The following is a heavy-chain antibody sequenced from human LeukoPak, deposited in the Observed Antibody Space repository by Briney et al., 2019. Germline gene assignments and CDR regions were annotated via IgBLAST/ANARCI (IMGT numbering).Heavy chain of an antibody. J-gene: IGHJ4*02. CDR1: GGSFSGYY. CDR2: INHSGST. D-gene: IGHD2-2*01. Sequence: SETLSLTCAVYGGSFSGYYWSWIRQPPGKGLEWIGEINHSGSTNYNPSLKSRVTISVDTSKNQFSLKLNSVTAADTAVYYCARLRRGVVPAAHFDYWGQGTLVTVSS. CDR3: ARLRRGVVPAAHFDY. V-gene: IGHV4-34*01.